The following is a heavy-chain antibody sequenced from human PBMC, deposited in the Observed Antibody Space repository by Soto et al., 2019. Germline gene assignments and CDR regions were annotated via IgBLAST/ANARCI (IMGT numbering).Heavy chain of an antibody. D-gene: IGHD6-6*01. CDR2: ISYDGSNK. J-gene: IGHJ4*02. CDR1: GFTFRSYG. V-gene: IGHV3-30*18. CDR3: AKGHQYLIAARRGGHLD. Sequence: QVQLVESGGGVVQPGRSLRLSCAASGFTFRSYGMHWVRQAPGKGLEWVAVISYDGSNKYYADSVKGRFTISRDNSKNPLYLQMNSLRAEDTAVYYCAKGHQYLIAARRGGHLDWGQGTLVTVSS.